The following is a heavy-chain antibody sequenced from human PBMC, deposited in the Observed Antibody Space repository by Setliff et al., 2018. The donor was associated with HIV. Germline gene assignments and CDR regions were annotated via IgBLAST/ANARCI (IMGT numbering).Heavy chain of an antibody. Sequence: KPSETLSLTCTVSGQFISDGYYWGWIRQPPGKGPEWIGSVYHSGKTYYNPSLKSRVTMSADTSKNQISLMLRSMTAADTAVYYYAKHDFGEGSCFDPWGQGSLVTVSS. CDR1: GQFISDGYY. CDR3: AKHDFGEGSCFDP. CDR2: VYHSGKT. V-gene: IGHV4-38-2*02. J-gene: IGHJ5*02. D-gene: IGHD3-16*01.